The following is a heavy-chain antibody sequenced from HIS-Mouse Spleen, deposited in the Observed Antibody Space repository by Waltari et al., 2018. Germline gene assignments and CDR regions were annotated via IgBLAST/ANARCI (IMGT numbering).Heavy chain of an antibody. CDR1: GSTFSSYG. Sequence: QVQLVESGGGVVQPGRSLRLSCAASGSTFSSYGMHWVRPAPGKGLEWVAVISYDGSNKYYADSVKGRFTISRDNSKNTLYLQMNSLRAEDTAVYYCAKDKHHAFDYWGQGTLVTVSS. J-gene: IGHJ4*02. CDR2: ISYDGSNK. CDR3: AKDKHHAFDY. V-gene: IGHV3-30*18.